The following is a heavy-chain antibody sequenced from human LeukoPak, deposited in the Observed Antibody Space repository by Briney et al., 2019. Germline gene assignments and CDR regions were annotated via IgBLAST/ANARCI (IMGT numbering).Heavy chain of an antibody. J-gene: IGHJ4*02. D-gene: IGHD2-2*01. Sequence: GASVKVSCKASGYTFTGYYMHWVRQAPGQGLEWMGRINPNSGGTNYAQKFQGWVTMTRDTSISTAYMELSRLRSDDTAVYYCARTAGYCSSTSCYGRYFDYWGQGTLVTVSS. CDR1: GYTFTGYY. CDR2: INPNSGGT. V-gene: IGHV1-2*04. CDR3: ARTAGYCSSTSCYGRYFDY.